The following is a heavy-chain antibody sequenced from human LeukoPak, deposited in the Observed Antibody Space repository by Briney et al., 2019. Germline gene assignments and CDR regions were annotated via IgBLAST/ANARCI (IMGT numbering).Heavy chain of an antibody. V-gene: IGHV1-69*05. D-gene: IGHD5-18*01. CDR3: GYSYGYRRYYYYYYMDV. CDR1: GGTFSSYA. CDR2: IIPIFGTA. J-gene: IGHJ6*03. Sequence: GSSVKVSCKASGGTFSSYAISWVRQAPGQGLEWMGGIIPIFGTANYAQKFQGRVTITTDESTSTAYKELSSLRSEDTAVYYCGYSYGYRRYYYYYYMDVWGKGTTVTVSS.